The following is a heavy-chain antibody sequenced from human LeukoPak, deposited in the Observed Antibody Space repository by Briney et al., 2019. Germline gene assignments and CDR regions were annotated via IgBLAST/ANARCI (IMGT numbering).Heavy chain of an antibody. V-gene: IGHV3-33*06. CDR1: GFTFSSYG. D-gene: IGHD6-13*01. CDR3: AKEGSSSWYVYYYYMDV. J-gene: IGHJ6*03. Sequence: GGSLRLSCAASGFTFSSYGMHWVRQAPGKGLEWVAVVWYDGSNKYYADSVKGRFTISRDNSKNTLYLQMNSLRAEDTAVYYCAKEGSSSWYVYYYYMDVWGKGTTVTVSS. CDR2: VWYDGSNK.